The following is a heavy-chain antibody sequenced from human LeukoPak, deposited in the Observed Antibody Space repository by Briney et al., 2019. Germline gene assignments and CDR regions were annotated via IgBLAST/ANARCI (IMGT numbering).Heavy chain of an antibody. Sequence: GGSLRLSCAASGFTFSTYSMNWVRQAPGKGLEWVSCISSNSNYRNYANSVKGRFTISRDNAKNSLYLQMNSLRAEDTAVYYCVVGHTQSKDYDFWSSYFDYWGQGTLVTVSS. CDR2: ISSNSNYR. D-gene: IGHD3-3*01. J-gene: IGHJ4*02. V-gene: IGHV3-21*01. CDR1: GFTFSTYS. CDR3: VVGHTQSKDYDFWSSYFDY.